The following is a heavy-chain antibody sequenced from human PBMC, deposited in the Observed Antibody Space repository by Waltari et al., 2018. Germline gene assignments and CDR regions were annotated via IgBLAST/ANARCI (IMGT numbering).Heavy chain of an antibody. CDR2: ISYYGSAK. Sequence: QVQLVESGGGVVQPGTSVRLSCAASGFTFSSYGMHWVRQAPGKGLHWVAVISYYGSAKYYADSVHGRFIISRDNSENTLYLQMNSLTAEDTAVYYCAKQESGSYFEYWGQGTLVTVSS. V-gene: IGHV3-30*18. D-gene: IGHD1-26*01. CDR1: GFTFSSYG. CDR3: AKQESGSYFEY. J-gene: IGHJ4*02.